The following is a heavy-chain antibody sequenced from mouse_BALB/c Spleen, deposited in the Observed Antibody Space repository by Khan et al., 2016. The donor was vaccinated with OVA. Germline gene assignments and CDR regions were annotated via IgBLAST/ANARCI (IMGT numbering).Heavy chain of an antibody. V-gene: IGHV3-2*02. CDR1: GYSITSDYA. CDR2: ISSSGST. CDR3: ASDGSRYNYAMDY. J-gene: IGHJ4*01. D-gene: IGHD2-3*01. Sequence: EVELVESGPGLVKPSQSLSLTCTVTGYSITSDYAWNWIRQFPGNKLEWMGHISSSGSTNYNPALKSRISITRDTSKNQFFLQLNSVTTEDTATYYCASDGSRYNYAMDYWGQGTSVTVSS.